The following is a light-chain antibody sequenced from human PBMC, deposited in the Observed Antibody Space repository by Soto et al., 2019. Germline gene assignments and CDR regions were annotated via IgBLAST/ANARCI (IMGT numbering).Light chain of an antibody. V-gene: IGKV3-15*01. J-gene: IGKJ1*01. Sequence: ESVLTQSPGTLSLSPGETATLSCRASQSVSSNYLAWYQQKPGKAPRLLIYGASTRATGVPARITGSGSGTEFTLTISSLQFDDYAVYYCQQYNNWWTFGQGTKVDIK. CDR3: QQYNNWWT. CDR1: QSVSSN. CDR2: GAS.